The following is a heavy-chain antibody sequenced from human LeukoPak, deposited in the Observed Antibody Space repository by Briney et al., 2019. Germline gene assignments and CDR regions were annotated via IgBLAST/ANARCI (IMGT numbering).Heavy chain of an antibody. CDR3: ARGRTLLWFGELTTEYMDV. J-gene: IGHJ6*03. Sequence: PSETLSLTCTVSGGSISSYYWSWIRQPAGKGLEWIGRIYTSGSTNYNPSLKSRVTMSVDTSKNQFSLKLSSVTAADTAVYYCARGRTLLWFGELTTEYMDVWGKGTTVTVSS. V-gene: IGHV4-4*07. CDR2: IYTSGST. D-gene: IGHD3-10*01. CDR1: GGSISSYY.